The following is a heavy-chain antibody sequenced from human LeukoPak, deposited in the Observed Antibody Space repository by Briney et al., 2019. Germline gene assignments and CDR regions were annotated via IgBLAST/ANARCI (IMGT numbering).Heavy chain of an antibody. CDR3: ARTFPYCSGGSCYGDAFDI. J-gene: IGHJ3*02. D-gene: IGHD2-15*01. Sequence: SDTRYSPSFQGQVTISADKSISTAYLQWSSLKASDTAMYYCARTFPYCSGGSCYGDAFDIWGQGTMVTVSS. V-gene: IGHV5-51*01. CDR2: SDT.